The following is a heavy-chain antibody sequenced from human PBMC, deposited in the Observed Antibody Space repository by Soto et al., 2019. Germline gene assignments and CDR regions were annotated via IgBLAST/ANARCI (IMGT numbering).Heavy chain of an antibody. Sequence: GASVKVSCKASGYTFTSYGISWVRQAPGQGLEWMGWISAYNGNTNYAQKLQGRVTMTTDTSTSTAYMELRSLRSDDTAVYYCARAPRYCSFGSCYFSFYELDYCGQRSLVPVSS. CDR1: GYTFTSYG. D-gene: IGHD2-15*01. V-gene: IGHV1-18*01. CDR2: ISAYNGNT. J-gene: IGHJ4*02. CDR3: ARAPRYCSFGSCYFSFYELDY.